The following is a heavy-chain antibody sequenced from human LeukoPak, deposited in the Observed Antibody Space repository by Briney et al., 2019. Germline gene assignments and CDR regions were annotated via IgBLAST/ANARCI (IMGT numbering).Heavy chain of an antibody. V-gene: IGHV4-4*07. CDR2: IYTSGST. Sequence: SETLSLTCTVSGGSISSYYWSWIRQPAGKGLEWIGRIYTSGSTNYNPSLKSRVTMSVDTSKNQFSLKLSSVTAADTAVYYCARETTRDSYYYYMDVWGKGTTVTVSS. CDR1: GGSISSYY. J-gene: IGHJ6*03. CDR3: ARETTRDSYYYYMDV. D-gene: IGHD1-7*01.